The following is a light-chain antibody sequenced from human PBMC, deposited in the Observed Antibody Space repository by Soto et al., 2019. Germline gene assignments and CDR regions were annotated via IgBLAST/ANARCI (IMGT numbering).Light chain of an antibody. V-gene: IGKV1-5*01. CDR3: QHTIDFT. CDR2: DVS. J-gene: IGKJ2*01. Sequence: DIQMTKYPSTLAASLGATVTMTRRSSSKWLAWYQKKPGKAPKLLIYDVSNLERGVPPRFSGSTSGAESTLTITGLQPDDLGTYYCQHTIDFTLGQGTKVDIK. CDR1: SSSKW.